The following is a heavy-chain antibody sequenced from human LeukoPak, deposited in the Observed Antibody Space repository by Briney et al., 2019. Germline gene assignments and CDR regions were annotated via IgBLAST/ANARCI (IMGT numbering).Heavy chain of an antibody. CDR2: IYHSGST. CDR3: ARVIAEPNWFDP. V-gene: IGHV4-38-2*01. CDR1: GYSISSGYY. D-gene: IGHD6-13*01. Sequence: SETLSLTCAVSGYSISSGYYWGWIRQPPGKGLEWIGSIYHSGSTYYNPSLKSRVTISVDTSKNQFSLKLSSVTAADTAVYYCARVIAEPNWFDPWGQGTLVTVSS. J-gene: IGHJ5*02.